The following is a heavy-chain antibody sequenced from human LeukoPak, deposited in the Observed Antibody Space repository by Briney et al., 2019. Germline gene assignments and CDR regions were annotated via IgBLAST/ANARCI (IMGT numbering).Heavy chain of an antibody. D-gene: IGHD3-16*01. CDR1: DDSISNNRYF. V-gene: IGHV4-39*07. Sequence: PSETLSLTCTISDDSISNNRYFWAWIRQPPGKGLEWIGSINYSGRTYYNPSLKSRVTISVDTSKNQFSLKLSSVTAADTAVYYCARDRDDYVSSPYWYFDLWGRGTLVTVSS. J-gene: IGHJ2*01. CDR3: ARDRDDYVSSPYWYFDL. CDR2: INYSGRT.